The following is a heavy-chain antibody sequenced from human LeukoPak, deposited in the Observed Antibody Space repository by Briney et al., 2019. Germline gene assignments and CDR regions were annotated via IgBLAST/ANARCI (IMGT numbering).Heavy chain of an antibody. D-gene: IGHD3-3*01. CDR2: ISSSSSYI. V-gene: IGHV3-21*01. J-gene: IGHJ4*02. CDR3: ARARRGVVIIDY. CDR1: GFTFSSYS. Sequence: RGSLRLSCAASGFTFSSYSMNWVRQAPGKGLEWVSSISSSSSYIYYADSVKGRFTISRDNAKNSLYLQMNSLRAEDTAVYYCARARRGVVIIDYWGQGTLVTVSS.